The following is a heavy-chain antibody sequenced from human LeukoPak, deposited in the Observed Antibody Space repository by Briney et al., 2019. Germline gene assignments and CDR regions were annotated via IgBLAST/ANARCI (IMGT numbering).Heavy chain of an antibody. CDR3: VKTLKYYGSGRGLFDS. CDR1: GFTFSSSA. Sequence: GGSLRLSCSASGFTFSSSAMYWVRPAPGKGLEYVSALSSDGSSTFYADSVKGRFTISRDNSKNMLYLQMSSLRADDTAVYYCVKTLKYYGSGRGLFDSWGQGTLVTVSS. CDR2: LSSDGSST. J-gene: IGHJ4*02. D-gene: IGHD3-10*01. V-gene: IGHV3-64D*06.